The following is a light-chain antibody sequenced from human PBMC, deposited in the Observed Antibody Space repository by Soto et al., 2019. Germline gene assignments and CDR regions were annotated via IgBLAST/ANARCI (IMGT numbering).Light chain of an antibody. J-gene: IGKJ3*01. Sequence: EIVLTQSPGTLSLSPGERATLSCRASQSVSRSSLAWYQQTPGQAPRLLIYGASSRATGIPDRFSGSGSGTDFTLTISRLEPEDFAVYYCQKHGRSPPFTFGPGTKVDMK. CDR2: GAS. CDR3: QKHGRSPPFT. V-gene: IGKV3-20*01. CDR1: QSVSRSS.